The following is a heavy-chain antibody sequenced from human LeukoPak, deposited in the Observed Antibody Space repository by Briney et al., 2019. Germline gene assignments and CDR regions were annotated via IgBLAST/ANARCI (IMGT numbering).Heavy chain of an antibody. CDR3: AKDYERAVAGITGWFDP. V-gene: IGHV3-23*01. CDR2: ISGSGGST. Sequence: GGSLRLSCAASGFTFSSYAMSWVRQAPGKGLEWVSAISGSGGSTYYADSVKGRFTISRDNSKNTLYLQMNSLRAEDTAVYYCAKDYERAVAGITGWFDPWGQGTLVTVSS. D-gene: IGHD6-19*01. CDR1: GFTFSSYA. J-gene: IGHJ5*02.